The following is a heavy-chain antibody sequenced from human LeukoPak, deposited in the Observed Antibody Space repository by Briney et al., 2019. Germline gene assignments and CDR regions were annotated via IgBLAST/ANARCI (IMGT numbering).Heavy chain of an antibody. V-gene: IGHV3-7*01. J-gene: IGHJ4*02. Sequence: GGSLRLSCAASGFTFSSYWMSWVRQAPGKGLEWVANIKQDGSEKYYVDSVKGRFTISRDSAENSLYLQMNSLRAEDTAVYYCARAFGGFTRHTTAYFDYWGQGTLVTVSS. CDR3: ARAFGGFTRHTTAYFDY. D-gene: IGHD2-15*01. CDR2: IKQDGSEK. CDR1: GFTFSSYW.